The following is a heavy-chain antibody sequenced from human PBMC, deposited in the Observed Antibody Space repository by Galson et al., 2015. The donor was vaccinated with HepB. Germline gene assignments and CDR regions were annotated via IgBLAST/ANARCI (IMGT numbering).Heavy chain of an antibody. J-gene: IGHJ6*02. CDR3: AKDSSYCIGDSCHSDHYYYGMDV. V-gene: IGHV3-30*18. D-gene: IGHD2-15*01. CDR2: TSYDESNK. Sequence: SLRLSCAASGFTLRSHAMHWVRQAPGKGLEWVAVTSYDESNKNYADSVKGRFTVSRDNSKNTVYLQMNSLKVEDTAVYFCAKDSSYCIGDSCHSDHYYYGMDVWGQGITVTVSS. CDR1: GFTLRSHA.